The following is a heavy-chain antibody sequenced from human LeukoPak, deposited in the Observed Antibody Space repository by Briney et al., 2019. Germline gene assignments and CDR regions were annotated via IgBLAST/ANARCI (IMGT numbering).Heavy chain of an antibody. CDR3: AKDVGKWESLHFFDY. J-gene: IGHJ4*02. V-gene: IGHV3-23*01. Sequence: GGSLGLSCLTSGFTLSTNAMSWVRQAPGKGLEWLSGISGSGASTYYADSVKGRFTISRDDSRNTLYLQMNSLRGDDTAVYYCAKDVGKWESLHFFDYWGQGTLVTVSS. CDR1: GFTLSTNA. CDR2: ISGSGAST. D-gene: IGHD1-26*01.